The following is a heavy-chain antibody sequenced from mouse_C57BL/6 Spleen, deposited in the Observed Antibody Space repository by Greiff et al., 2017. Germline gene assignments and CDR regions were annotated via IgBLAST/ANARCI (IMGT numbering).Heavy chain of an antibody. V-gene: IGHV1-72*01. CDR3: ARWETTCYDYGYYAMDY. J-gene: IGHJ4*01. Sequence: QVQLQQPGAELVKPGASVKLSCKASGYTFTSYWMHWVKQRPGRGLEWIGRIDPNSGGTKYNEKFKSKATLTVDKPSSTAYMQLSSLTSEDSAVYYCARWETTCYDYGYYAMDYWGQGTSVTVSS. CDR1: GYTFTSYW. CDR2: IDPNSGGT. D-gene: IGHD2-4*01.